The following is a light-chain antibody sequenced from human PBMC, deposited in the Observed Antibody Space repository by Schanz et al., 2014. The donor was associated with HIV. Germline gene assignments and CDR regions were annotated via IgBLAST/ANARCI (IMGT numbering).Light chain of an antibody. V-gene: IGLV2-18*02. CDR3: SSYTTSHTVV. CDR1: SSDVGSYNR. J-gene: IGLJ1*01. Sequence: QSALTQPPSVSGSPGQSVTISCTGTSSDVGSYNRVSWYQQPPGTAPKLMIFEVSNRPSGVPDRFSGSKSGNTASLTISGLQAEDEADYYCSSYTTSHTVVFGTGTKVTVL. CDR2: EVS.